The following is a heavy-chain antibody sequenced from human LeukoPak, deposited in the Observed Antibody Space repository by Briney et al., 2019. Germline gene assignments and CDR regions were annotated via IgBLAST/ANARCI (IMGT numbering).Heavy chain of an antibody. CDR2: INPNSGGT. D-gene: IGHD6-19*01. Sequence: ASVKVSCEASGYTFTGYYMHWVRQAPGQGLEWMGWINPNSGGTNYAQKFQGRVTMTRDTSISTAYMELSRLRSDDSAVYYCASSKYSSGWSAYWGQGTLVTVSS. V-gene: IGHV1-2*02. CDR3: ASSKYSSGWSAY. CDR1: GYTFTGYY. J-gene: IGHJ4*02.